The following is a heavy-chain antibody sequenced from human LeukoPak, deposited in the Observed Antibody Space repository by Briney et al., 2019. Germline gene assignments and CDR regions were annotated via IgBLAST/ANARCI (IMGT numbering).Heavy chain of an antibody. J-gene: IGHJ4*02. CDR3: AKTAEYCTNGVCYLSGIDY. CDR1: GFTFSSYA. CDR2: ISGSGGST. V-gene: IGHV3-23*01. Sequence: GGSLRLSCAASGFTFSSYAMSWVRQAPGRGLEWVSAISGSGGSTYYADSVKGRFTISRDNSKNMLYLQMNSLRAEDTAVYYCAKTAEYCTNGVCYLSGIDYWGQGTLVTVSS. D-gene: IGHD2-8*01.